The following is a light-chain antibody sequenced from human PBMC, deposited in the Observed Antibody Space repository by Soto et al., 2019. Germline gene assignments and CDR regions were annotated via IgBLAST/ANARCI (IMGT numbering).Light chain of an antibody. J-gene: IGKJ1*01. CDR1: QSVTSTY. V-gene: IGKV3-20*01. CDR2: GAS. CDR3: QQYVSSPRA. Sequence: ESVLTQSPGTLSLSPGERATLSCRASQSVTSTYLAWYQQKPGQAPRLLIYGASSRATGIPDRFSGSGSGTDFSLTIRRLEPEEFAMYYCQQYVSSPRAFGQGTKVEIK.